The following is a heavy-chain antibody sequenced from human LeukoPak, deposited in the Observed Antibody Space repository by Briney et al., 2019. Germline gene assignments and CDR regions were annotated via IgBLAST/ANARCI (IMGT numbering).Heavy chain of an antibody. CDR1: GFTFSSYA. V-gene: IGHV3-23*01. J-gene: IGHJ4*02. D-gene: IGHD3-3*01. CDR3: AKGPASTIFGVVPFDY. CDR2: ISGGGGST. Sequence: PGGSLRLSCVASGFTFSSYAMSWVRQTPGKGLEWVSDISGGGGSTDYADSVKGRFTISRDNSKNTLYLQMNSLRAEDTAVYYCAKGPASTIFGVVPFDYWGQGIPVTVSS.